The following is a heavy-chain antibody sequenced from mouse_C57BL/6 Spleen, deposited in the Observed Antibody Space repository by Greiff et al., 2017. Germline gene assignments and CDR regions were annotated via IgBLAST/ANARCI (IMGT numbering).Heavy chain of an antibody. CDR2: INPNNGGT. Sequence: VQLQQSGPELVKPGASVKISCKASGYTFTDYYMNWVKQSHGKSLEWIGDINPNNGGTSYNQKFKGKATFTVDKSSSTAYMELRSLTSEDSAVYYCARSTIDYWGPGTTLTVSS. D-gene: IGHD2-1*01. CDR1: GYTFTDYY. J-gene: IGHJ2*01. V-gene: IGHV1-26*01. CDR3: ARSTIDY.